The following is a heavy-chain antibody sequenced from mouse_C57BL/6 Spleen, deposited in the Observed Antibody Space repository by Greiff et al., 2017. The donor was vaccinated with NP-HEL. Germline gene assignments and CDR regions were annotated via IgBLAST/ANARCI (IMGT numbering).Heavy chain of an antibody. V-gene: IGHV8-8*01. CDR1: GFSLSTSGMG. CDR3: ARIGHYYGSRRGMDD. J-gene: IGHJ4*01. CDR2: ICWDDDK. D-gene: IGHD1-1*01. Sequence: QVTLKESGPGILQPSQTLSLTCSFSGFSLSTSGMGVGWIRPPPGKGLEWLAHICWDDDKYYNPALKSRFTNSKATSKNQVFLKIANVDTADTATEYWARIGHYYGSRRGMDDWGQGTSVTVSS.